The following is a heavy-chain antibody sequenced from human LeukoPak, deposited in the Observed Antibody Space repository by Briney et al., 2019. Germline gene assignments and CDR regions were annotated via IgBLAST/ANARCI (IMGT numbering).Heavy chain of an antibody. D-gene: IGHD3-22*01. CDR3: ASLDYFDSSDYGGY. Sequence: GGSLRLSCAASGFTFNNYAMSWVRQAPGKGLEWVSAISGSGGSTYYADSVKGRFTISRDNSKNTLYLQMNSLRAEDTALYYCASLDYFDSSDYGGYWGQGTLVTVSS. CDR2: ISGSGGST. V-gene: IGHV3-23*01. J-gene: IGHJ4*02. CDR1: GFTFNNYA.